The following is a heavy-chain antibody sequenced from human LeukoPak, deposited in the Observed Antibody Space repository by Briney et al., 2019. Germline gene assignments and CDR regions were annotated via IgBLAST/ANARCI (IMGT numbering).Heavy chain of an antibody. J-gene: IGHJ4*02. V-gene: IGHV3-48*02. CDR3: ARAPYDY. CDR2: ISSSSSTI. CDR1: GFTFSSYS. Sequence: PGGSLRLSCAASGFTFSSYSMNWVRQAPGKGLEWVSYISSSSSTIYYADSVKGRFTISRDNAKNSLYLHMNSLKDEDTAVYYCARAPYDYWGQGTLVTVSS.